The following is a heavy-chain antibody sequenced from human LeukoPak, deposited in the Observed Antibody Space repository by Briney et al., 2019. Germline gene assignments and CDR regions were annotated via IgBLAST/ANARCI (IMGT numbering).Heavy chain of an antibody. Sequence: GGSLRLSCAASGFTFSSYEMNWVRQAPGKGLEWVSYISSSGSTIYYADSVKGRFTISRNNAKNSLYLQMNSLRAEDTAVYYCAGRRKEAAAYDHWGQGTLVTVSS. J-gene: IGHJ4*02. V-gene: IGHV3-48*03. CDR2: ISSSGSTI. CDR3: AGRRKEAAAYDH. CDR1: GFTFSSYE. D-gene: IGHD2-2*01.